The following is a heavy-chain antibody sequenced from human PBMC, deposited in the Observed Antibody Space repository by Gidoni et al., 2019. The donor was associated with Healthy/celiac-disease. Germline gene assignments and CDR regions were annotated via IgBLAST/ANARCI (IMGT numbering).Heavy chain of an antibody. D-gene: IGHD1-26*01. CDR2: IKSKPAGCTT. V-gene: IGHV3-15*01. CDR3: TTDLPSGSDRAFDI. CDR1: GFPFSNAC. Sequence: EVQLVESGGGLVKPGGSLRLDYAASGFPFSNACMSWVRQAQGKGLELVGRIKSKPAGCTTDYAAPVKCIFTISSVDSKNTLYLQMNILKPEDTAVYSCTTDLPSGSDRAFDIWGQGTMFTFSS. J-gene: IGHJ3*02.